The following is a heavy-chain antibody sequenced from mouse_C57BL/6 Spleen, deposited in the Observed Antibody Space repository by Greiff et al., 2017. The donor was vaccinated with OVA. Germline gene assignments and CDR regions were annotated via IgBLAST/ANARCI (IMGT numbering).Heavy chain of an antibody. J-gene: IGHJ1*03. Sequence: EVQLQQSGPELVKPGASVKISCKASGYTFTDYYMNWVKQSHGKSLEWIGDINPNNGGTSYNQKFKGKATLTVDKSSSTAYMELRSLTSEDSAVYYCAGYDFDVWGTGTTVTVSS. CDR2: INPNNGGT. D-gene: IGHD3-1*01. CDR1: GYTFTDYY. CDR3: AGYDFDV. V-gene: IGHV1-26*01.